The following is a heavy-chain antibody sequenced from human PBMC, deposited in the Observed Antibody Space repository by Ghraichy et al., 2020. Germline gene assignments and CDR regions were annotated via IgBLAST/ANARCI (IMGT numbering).Heavy chain of an antibody. CDR3: ARTPRGIAVAGTAPHNWFDP. V-gene: IGHV1-18*04. CDR1: GYTFTSYG. Sequence: ASVKVSCKASGYTFTSYGISWVRQAPGQGLEWMGWISAYNGNTNYAQKLQGRVTMTTDTSTSTAYMELRSLRSDDTAVYYCARTPRGIAVAGTAPHNWFDPWGQGTLVTVSS. D-gene: IGHD6-19*01. J-gene: IGHJ5*02. CDR2: ISAYNGNT.